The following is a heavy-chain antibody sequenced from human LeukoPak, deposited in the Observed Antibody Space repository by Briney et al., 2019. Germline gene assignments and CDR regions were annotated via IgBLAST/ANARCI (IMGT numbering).Heavy chain of an antibody. Sequence: GESLNVSCLGSGYSFTSYWIGGVRQMPGKGVGGDGITYPSDSDTRYSPSFQGQLSISADKSISTAYLQWSSLKASDTAMYYCARLSESSNWFDPWGQGTLVTVSP. CDR3: ARLSESSNWFDP. D-gene: IGHD6-6*01. CDR2: TYPSDSDT. J-gene: IGHJ5*02. V-gene: IGHV5-51*01. CDR1: GYSFTSYW.